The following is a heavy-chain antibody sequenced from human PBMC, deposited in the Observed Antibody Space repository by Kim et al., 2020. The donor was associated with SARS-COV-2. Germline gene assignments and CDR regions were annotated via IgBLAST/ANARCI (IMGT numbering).Heavy chain of an antibody. D-gene: IGHD2-15*01. CDR3: AKFFRIAGSYFDY. Sequence: YADSVKGRFTISRDNSKNTLYLQMNSLRAEDTAVYYCAKFFRIAGSYFDYWGQGTLVTVSS. J-gene: IGHJ4*02. V-gene: IGHV3-23*01.